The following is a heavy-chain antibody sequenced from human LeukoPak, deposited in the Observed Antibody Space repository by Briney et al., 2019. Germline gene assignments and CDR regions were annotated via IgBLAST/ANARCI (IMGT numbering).Heavy chain of an antibody. CDR1: GFTFSSYD. Sequence: GRSLRLSCAAFGFTFSSYDMHWVRQAPGKGLEWVAVIWYDGSNKYYADSVKGRFTISRDNSKNTPYLQVNSLRAEDTAVYYCARGDYGYYGMDVWGQGTTVTVSS. CDR3: ARGDYGYYGMDV. J-gene: IGHJ6*02. D-gene: IGHD3-16*01. V-gene: IGHV3-33*01. CDR2: IWYDGSNK.